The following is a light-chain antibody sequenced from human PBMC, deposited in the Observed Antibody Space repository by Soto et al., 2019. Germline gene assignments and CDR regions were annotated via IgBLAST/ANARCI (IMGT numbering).Light chain of an antibody. V-gene: IGKV1-39*01. Sequence: DIQMTQSPSSLSASVGDRVTITCRASQSISSYLNWYQQKPGQAPKLLIYAASSLQSGVPSRFSGSGSGTDFTLTISSLQPEDFATYYCQQSDSTRRTFGQGTKLEIK. J-gene: IGKJ2*01. CDR3: QQSDSTRRT. CDR2: AAS. CDR1: QSISSY.